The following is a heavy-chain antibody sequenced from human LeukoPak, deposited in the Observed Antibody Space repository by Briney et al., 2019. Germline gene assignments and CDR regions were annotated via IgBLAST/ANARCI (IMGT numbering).Heavy chain of an antibody. V-gene: IGHV3-23*01. J-gene: IGHJ4*02. Sequence: PGGSLRLSCAASGFTFSSYAMSWVRPAPGQGLEWVSAISGSGGNTSNADSVKGRFIISRYNPKNTLYLQMNSLRAEDTAVYYCAKKGDLYYVDRSGYLTTGFDYWGQGTLVTVSS. CDR3: AKKGDLYYVDRSGYLTTGFDY. CDR1: GFTFSSYA. CDR2: ISGSGGNT. D-gene: IGHD3-22*01.